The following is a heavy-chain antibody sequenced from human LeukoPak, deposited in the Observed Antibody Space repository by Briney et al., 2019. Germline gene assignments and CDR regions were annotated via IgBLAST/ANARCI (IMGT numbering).Heavy chain of an antibody. CDR3: ARGVVWNWFDP. V-gene: IGHV4-34*01. D-gene: IGHD2-15*01. J-gene: IGHJ5*02. Sequence: SETLSLTCAVYGGSFSGYYWSWIRQPPGKGLEWIGKINHSGSTNYDPSLKSRVTISVDTSKNQFSLKLSSVTAADTAVYYCARGVVWNWFDPWGQGTLVTVSS. CDR1: GGSFSGYY. CDR2: INHSGST.